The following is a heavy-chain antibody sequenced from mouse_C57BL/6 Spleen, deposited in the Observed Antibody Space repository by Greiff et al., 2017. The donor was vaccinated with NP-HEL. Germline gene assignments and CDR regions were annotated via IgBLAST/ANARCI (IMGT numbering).Heavy chain of an antibody. V-gene: IGHV5-17*01. D-gene: IGHD2-3*01. CDR1: GFTFSDYG. CDR3: ARGGGYYFWYFDV. CDR2: ISSGSSTI. J-gene: IGHJ1*03. Sequence: EVMLVESGGGLVKPGGSLKLSCAASGFTFSDYGMHWVRQAPEKGLEWVAYISSGSSTIYYADTVKGRFTISRDNAKNTLFLQMTSLRSEDTAMYYCARGGGYYFWYFDVWGTGTKVTVSS.